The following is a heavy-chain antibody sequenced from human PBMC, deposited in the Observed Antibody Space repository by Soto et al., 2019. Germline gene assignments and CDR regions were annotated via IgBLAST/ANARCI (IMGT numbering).Heavy chain of an antibody. J-gene: IGHJ4*02. V-gene: IGHV1-69*06. Sequence: QVQLVQSGAEVKRPESSMKVSCKPSGGTFNNYAINWVRQAPGQGLEWLGAIIPISGTTKYAQNFQGRVTITADKSTSTVYMDLSSLRSEDTAVYYCARWGGLSCSGAVCFKKPFDNWRQGTLVTVSS. CDR2: IIPISGTT. CDR3: ARWGGLSCSGAVCFKKPFDN. D-gene: IGHD2-8*02. CDR1: GGTFNNYA.